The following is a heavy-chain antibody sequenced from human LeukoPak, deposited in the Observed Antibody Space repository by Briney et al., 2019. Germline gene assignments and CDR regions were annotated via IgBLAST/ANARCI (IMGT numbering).Heavy chain of an antibody. CDR3: ARGRWGGSMSYSSSWYNWFDP. Sequence: GGSVRLSCEAAGFAFSSYSMHWVRQAPGKGLEWVSVISWNSGSIGYADSVKGRFTISRDNAKNSLYLQMNSLRAEDTALYYCARGRWGGSMSYSSSWYNWFDPWGQGTLVTVSS. D-gene: IGHD6-13*01. V-gene: IGHV3-9*01. CDR2: ISWNSGSI. J-gene: IGHJ5*02. CDR1: GFAFSSYS.